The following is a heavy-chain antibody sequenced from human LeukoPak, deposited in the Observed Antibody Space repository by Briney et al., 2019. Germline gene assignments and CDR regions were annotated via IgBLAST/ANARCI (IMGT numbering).Heavy chain of an antibody. V-gene: IGHV4-39*01. D-gene: IGHD6-19*01. CDR2: LHYSGDS. Sequence: SETLSLTCTVSGGSIINSFYFWGWIRQPPGKGLEWIGSLHYSGDSYYNPSLKTRVTISGDTSKNQFSLRLNSVTAADTAVYFCARRSVAGSWFDPWGQGTLVTVSS. J-gene: IGHJ5*02. CDR1: GGSIINSFYF. CDR3: ARRSVAGSWFDP.